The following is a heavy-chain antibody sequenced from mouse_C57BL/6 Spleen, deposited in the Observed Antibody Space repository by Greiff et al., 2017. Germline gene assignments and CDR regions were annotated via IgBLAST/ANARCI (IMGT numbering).Heavy chain of an antibody. J-gene: IGHJ3*01. CDR1: GFTFSDAW. Sequence: EVQLMESGGGLVQPGGSMKLSCAASGFTFSDAWMDWVRQSPEKGLEWVAEIRNKANHPATYYDGSVKGRFTISRDESKSSVYLQINSLRDEDTGIYYCARDYRSSYVTSWFAYWGQGTLVTVSA. CDR2: IRNKANHPAT. D-gene: IGHD1-1*01. V-gene: IGHV6-6*01. CDR3: ARDYRSSYVTSWFAY.